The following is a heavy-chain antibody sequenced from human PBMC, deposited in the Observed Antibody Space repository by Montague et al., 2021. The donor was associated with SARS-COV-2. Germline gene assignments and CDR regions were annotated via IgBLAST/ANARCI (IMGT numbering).Heavy chain of an antibody. Sequence: SETLSLTCTVSGASITSSNWWNWVRQPPGKGLEWIGQIYHSGSTNYNPSLKSRLTLSLDKSKNQFSLNLSSVTAADTAVYYCARQIQQVVLSPAKLTNWFDPWGLGTWSPSPQ. CDR3: ARQIQQVVLSPAKLTNWFDP. J-gene: IGHJ5*02. V-gene: IGHV4-4*02. CDR1: GASITSSNW. D-gene: IGHD2-15*01. CDR2: IYHSGST.